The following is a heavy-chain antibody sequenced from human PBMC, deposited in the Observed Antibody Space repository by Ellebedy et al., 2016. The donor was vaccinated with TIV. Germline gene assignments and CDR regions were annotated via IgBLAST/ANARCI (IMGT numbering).Heavy chain of an antibody. CDR2: ISYDGSNK. CDR1: GFTFSSYG. D-gene: IGHD3-10*01. Sequence: GESLKISCAASGFTFSSYGMHWVRQAPGKGLEWVAVISYDGSNKYYVDSVKGRFTISRDNSKNTLYLQMNSLRAEDTAVYFCAKDRLRSSFDYWGQGTLVTVSS. J-gene: IGHJ4*02. V-gene: IGHV3-30*18. CDR3: AKDRLRSSFDY.